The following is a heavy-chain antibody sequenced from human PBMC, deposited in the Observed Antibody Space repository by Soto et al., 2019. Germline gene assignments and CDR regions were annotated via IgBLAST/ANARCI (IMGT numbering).Heavy chain of an antibody. J-gene: IGHJ4*02. CDR2: IIPIFGTA. Sequence: QVQLVQSGAEVKKPGSSVKVSCKASGGTFSSYSINWVRQAPGQGLEWMGEIIPIFGTANYAQKFQGRVTITADESTSTAYMELSSLRSADTAVYYFARDGGRPSGGIDYWGQGTVVTVSS. V-gene: IGHV1-69*01. CDR3: ARDGGRPSGGIDY. CDR1: GGTFSSYS. D-gene: IGHD1-26*01.